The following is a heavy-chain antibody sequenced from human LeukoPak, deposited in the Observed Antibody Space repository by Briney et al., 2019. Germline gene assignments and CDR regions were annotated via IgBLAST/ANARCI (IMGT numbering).Heavy chain of an antibody. J-gene: IGHJ2*01. CDR2: LGAAGDT. CDR1: GFTFSSYD. D-gene: IGHD6-6*01. CDR3: ARGKYSSSSGLAAALIRSQPRRSWYFDL. V-gene: IGHV3-13*01. Sequence: PGGSLRLSCVASGFTFSSYDMHWVRQTAGGGLEWVSGLGAAGDTSYPDSVKGRFTISRENAKNSLYLQMNSLRAGDTAIYYCARGKYSSSSGLAAALIRSQPRRSWYFDLWGRGTLVTVSS.